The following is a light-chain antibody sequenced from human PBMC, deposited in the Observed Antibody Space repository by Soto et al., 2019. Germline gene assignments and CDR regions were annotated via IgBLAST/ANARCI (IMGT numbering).Light chain of an antibody. V-gene: IGLV2-14*01. CDR2: DVT. CDR3: SSYTGSSNLCV. Sequence: QSALTQPASVSGSPGQSITISCTGTSSDVGDNNYVSWYQQHPGKAPKLMIYDVTHRPSGISNRLSASKSGNTASLTISGLLAEDDDAYYCSSYTGSSNLCVFGTGTKVTVL. CDR1: SSDVGDNNY. J-gene: IGLJ1*01.